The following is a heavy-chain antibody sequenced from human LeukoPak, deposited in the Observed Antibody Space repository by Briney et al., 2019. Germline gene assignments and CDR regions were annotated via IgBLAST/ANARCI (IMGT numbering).Heavy chain of an antibody. CDR1: GFTFSSYA. J-gene: IGHJ4*02. V-gene: IGHV3-30-3*01. CDR2: ISYDGSNK. CDR3: ARAVGRSTVTTPDY. D-gene: IGHD4-17*01. Sequence: GGSLRLSCAASGFTFSSYAMHWVRQAPGKGLEWVAVISYDGSNKYYADSVKGRFTISRDNSKNTLYLQMNSLRAEDTAVYYCARAVGRSTVTTPDYWGQGTLVTVSS.